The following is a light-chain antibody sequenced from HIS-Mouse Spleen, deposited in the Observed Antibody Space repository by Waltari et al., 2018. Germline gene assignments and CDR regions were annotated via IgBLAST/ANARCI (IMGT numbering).Light chain of an antibody. CDR2: GAS. CDR1: QSVSSN. J-gene: IGKJ1*01. Sequence: EIVMTQSPATLSASPGERATPSCRASQSVSSNLAWYQQKPGQAPRLLIYGASTRATGIPARFSGSGSGTEFTLTISSMQSEDFAVYYCQQYNNWPPWTFGQGTKVEIK. CDR3: QQYNNWPPWT. V-gene: IGKV3-15*01.